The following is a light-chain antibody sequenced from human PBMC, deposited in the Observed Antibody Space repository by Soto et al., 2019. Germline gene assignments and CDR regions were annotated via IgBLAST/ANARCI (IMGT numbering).Light chain of an antibody. CDR1: QSISSW. V-gene: IGKV1-5*01. CDR3: QQYNSFSPT. J-gene: IGKJ1*01. CDR2: DAS. Sequence: DIQITQSPSTLSASVGDRLSITCRASQSISSWLAWYQQKPGKAPKLLIYDASSLESGVPSRFSGSGSGTEFTLTISSLQPDDFATYYCQQYNSFSPTFGQGSKVDI.